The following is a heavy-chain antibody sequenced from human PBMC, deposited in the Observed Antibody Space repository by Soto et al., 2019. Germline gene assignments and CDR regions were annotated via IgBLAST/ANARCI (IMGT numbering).Heavy chain of an antibody. J-gene: IGHJ4*02. V-gene: IGHV3-30*18. CDR3: AKVGGSVNRNSPRCAAKYSDY. CDR2: ISYDGDNE. D-gene: IGHD2-2*01. Sequence: QVQLVESGGGVVQPGRSLRLSCAASGFTFSNYGMHWVRQAPGKGLEWVAIISYDGDNEYYADSVRGRFTISRDNSKNSQDLPPSRLRHEDTAVYYCAKVGGSVNRNSPRCAAKYSDYWGQGTLVTVSS. CDR1: GFTFSNYG.